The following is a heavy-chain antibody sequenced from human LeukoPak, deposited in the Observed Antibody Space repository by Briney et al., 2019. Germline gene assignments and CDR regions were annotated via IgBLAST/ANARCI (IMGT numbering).Heavy chain of an antibody. Sequence: ASVKVSCKASGYTFTSYDINWVRQATGQGLEWMGWMNPNSGNTGYAQKFQGRVTMTRNTSIRTAYMELSSLRSEDTAVYYSARGLRMVRGSNSVGYWGQGTLVTVSS. V-gene: IGHV1-8*01. CDR3: ARGLRMVRGSNSVGY. CDR1: GYTFTSYD. D-gene: IGHD3-10*01. CDR2: MNPNSGNT. J-gene: IGHJ4*02.